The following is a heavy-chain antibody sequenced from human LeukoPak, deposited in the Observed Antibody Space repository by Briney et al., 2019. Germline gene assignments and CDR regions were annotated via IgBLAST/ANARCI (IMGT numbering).Heavy chain of an antibody. Sequence: SETLSLTCAVYGGSFSTYYWNWIRQPPGKGLEWIGEISRSGSTNYNPSLKSRVTISVDTSKNQFSLNLRSVTAADTAVYYRAKSARDQLVRTNNWFDPGGQGTLVTVSS. CDR3: AKSARDQLVRTNNWFDP. CDR1: GGSFSTYY. J-gene: IGHJ5*02. D-gene: IGHD6-6*01. CDR2: ISRSGST. V-gene: IGHV4-34*01.